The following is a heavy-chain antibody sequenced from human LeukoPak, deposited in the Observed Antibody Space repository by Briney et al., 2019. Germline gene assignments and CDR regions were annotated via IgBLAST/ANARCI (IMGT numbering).Heavy chain of an antibody. J-gene: IGHJ4*02. V-gene: IGHV1-18*04. CDR1: GYTFTDYF. CDR3: ARDLGTIVVGYYFDY. CDR2: ISAYNGNT. Sequence: ASVKVSCKASGYTFTDYFIHWVRQAPGEGPEWMGWISAYNGNTNYAQKLQGRVTMTTDTSTSTAYMELRSLRSDDTAVYYCARDLGTIVVGYYFDYWGQGTLVTVSS. D-gene: IGHD3-22*01.